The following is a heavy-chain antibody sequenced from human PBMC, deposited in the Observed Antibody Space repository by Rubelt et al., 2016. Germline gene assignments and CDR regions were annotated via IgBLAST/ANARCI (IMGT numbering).Heavy chain of an antibody. CDR1: GYTFTSYG. J-gene: IGHJ4*02. V-gene: IGHV1-18*01. CDR3: ARDSGSPRGGGHDY. CDR2: ISAYNGNT. D-gene: IGHD1-26*01. Sequence: QVQLVQSGAEVKKPGASVKVSCKASGYTFTSYGISWVRQAPGHGLEWMGWISAYNGNTNYAQKLKGGVTMTTDTSTSKAYMGRRSLGSDDTAVYYGARDSGSPRGGGHDYWGQGTLVTVSS.